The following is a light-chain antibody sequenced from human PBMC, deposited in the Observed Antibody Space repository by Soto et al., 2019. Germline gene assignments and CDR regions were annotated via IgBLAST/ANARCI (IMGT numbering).Light chain of an antibody. CDR2: DVR. Sequence: QSALSQPASVSGSPGQSITISCTGSSSDVGGYNYVSWYQHHPGKAPKLMIYDVRTRPSGVSNRFSGYKSGNTASLTISGLQGEDEADYYCSSYTSSNTEVFGTGTKLTVL. J-gene: IGLJ1*01. CDR3: SSYTSSNTEV. CDR1: SSDVGGYNY. V-gene: IGLV2-14*03.